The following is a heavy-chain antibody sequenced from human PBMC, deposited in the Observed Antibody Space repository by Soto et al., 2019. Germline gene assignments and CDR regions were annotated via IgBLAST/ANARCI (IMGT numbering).Heavy chain of an antibody. Sequence: PGGSLRLSCAASGFTFSSYAMHWVRQAPGKGLEWVAVISYDGSNKYYADSVKGRFTISRDNSKNTLYLQMNSLRAEDTAVYYCARERGSSGWYPYYFDYWGQGTLVTVSS. V-gene: IGHV3-30-3*01. CDR1: GFTFSSYA. CDR3: ARERGSSGWYPYYFDY. D-gene: IGHD6-19*01. J-gene: IGHJ4*02. CDR2: ISYDGSNK.